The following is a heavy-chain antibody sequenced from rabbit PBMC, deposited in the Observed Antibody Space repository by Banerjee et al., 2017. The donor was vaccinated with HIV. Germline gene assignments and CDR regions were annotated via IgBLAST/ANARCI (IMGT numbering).Heavy chain of an antibody. CDR2: IYNGDGST. CDR1: GFSFSGSYY. J-gene: IGHJ6*01. Sequence: QSLEESGGDLVKPGASPTLTCTASGFSFSGSYYMCWVRQAPGKGLEWIACIYNGDGSTYYASWVKGRFTISKTSSTTVTLQMTSLTAADTATYFCARWYGSGSAYYSCAMDLWGPGTLVTVS. CDR3: ARWYGSGSAYYSCAMDL. V-gene: IGHV1S40*01. D-gene: IGHD1-1*01.